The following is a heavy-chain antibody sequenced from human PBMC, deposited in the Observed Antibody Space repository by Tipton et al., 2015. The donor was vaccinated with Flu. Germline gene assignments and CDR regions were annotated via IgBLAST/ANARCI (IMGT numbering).Heavy chain of an antibody. J-gene: IGHJ6*02. Sequence: QLVQSGAEVKKPGASVKVSCKASGHIFTAYPMHWVRQAPGQSLEWMGWINPAKGDTQYSQKFQDRVTFTRDTSASTAYMELSSLRSEDTAVYYCTKSRSYGSAWYAVWGQGTTVTVSS. V-gene: IGHV1-3*01. CDR2: INPAKGDT. D-gene: IGHD6-19*01. CDR1: GHIFTAYP. CDR3: TKSRSYGSAWYAV.